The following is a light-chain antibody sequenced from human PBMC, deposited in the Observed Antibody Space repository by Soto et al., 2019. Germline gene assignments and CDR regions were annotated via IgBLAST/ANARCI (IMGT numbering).Light chain of an antibody. CDR2: AAS. J-gene: IGKJ3*01. CDR1: QSISSY. V-gene: IGKV1-39*01. CDR3: QQSYSTGFT. Sequence: DIQMTQSPSSLSASVGDRVTITCRASQSISSYLNWYQQKPGKAPNLLIYAASSLQSGVPSRFSGSGSGTDFTLTISSLQPEDFATYYCQQSYSTGFTFGPGTKVDIK.